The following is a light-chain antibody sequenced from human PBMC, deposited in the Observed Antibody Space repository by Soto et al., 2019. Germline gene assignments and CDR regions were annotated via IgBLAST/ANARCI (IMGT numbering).Light chain of an antibody. V-gene: IGKV3-20*01. CDR3: QHFGNSLWT. J-gene: IGKJ1*01. CDR1: QSVASRN. Sequence: EIVLTQSPGTLSLSPGERATLSCRASQSVASRNLAWYQQKSGQAPRLLIYGASSRAIHTPDRFSGSGSGTDFTLTISGLEPEDSAVYYCQHFGNSLWTFGQGTKV. CDR2: GAS.